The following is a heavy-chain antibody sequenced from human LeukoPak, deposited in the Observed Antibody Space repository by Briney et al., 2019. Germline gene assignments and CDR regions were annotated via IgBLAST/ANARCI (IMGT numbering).Heavy chain of an antibody. D-gene: IGHD3-10*02. CDR2: INPSGGRT. J-gene: IGHJ3*02. Sequence: GASVKVSCKASGYTFTSYYIHWVRQAPGQGLEWMGIINPSGGRTRYAQKFQGRVTMTRDTSTSTVYMELSSLRSEDTAVYSCARGGDTMLKPAFYGFDIWGQGTMVTVSS. CDR1: GYTFTSYY. V-gene: IGHV1-46*01. CDR3: ARGGDTMLKPAFYGFDI.